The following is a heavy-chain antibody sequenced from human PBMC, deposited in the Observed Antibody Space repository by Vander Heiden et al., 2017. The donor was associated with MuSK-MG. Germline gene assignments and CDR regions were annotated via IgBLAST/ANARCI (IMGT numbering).Heavy chain of an antibody. Sequence: EVQLVQSGAEVKKPGESLKISCKGSGYSLPATGSAGCARCPGKAWSGWGSSILVTLIPDTARPFQGQVTISADKSISTAYLQWSSLKASDTAMYYCARKQIGGGAFDIWGQGTMVTVSS. CDR2: SILVTLIP. D-gene: IGHD2-15*01. V-gene: IGHV5-51*03. CDR3: ARKQIGGGAFDI. J-gene: IGHJ3*02. CDR1: GYSLPATG.